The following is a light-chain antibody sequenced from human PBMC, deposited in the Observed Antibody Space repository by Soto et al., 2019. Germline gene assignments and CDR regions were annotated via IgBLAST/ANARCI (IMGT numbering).Light chain of an antibody. V-gene: IGKV3-20*01. J-gene: IGKJ5*01. CDR2: GAS. Sequence: IVLTQSPRTLSWAPLERATISWLASHSLSSNFLAWYQQKPGQANRLLIYGASSRATGIPDRFSGTGSETDFTLTIKRMEPEDFAVYYCKKYENSQINCGKGKQREIK. CDR1: HSLSSNF. CDR3: KKYENSQIN.